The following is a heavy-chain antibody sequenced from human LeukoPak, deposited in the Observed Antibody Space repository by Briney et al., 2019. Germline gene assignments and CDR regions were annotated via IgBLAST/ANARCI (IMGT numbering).Heavy chain of an antibody. CDR2: IYDSGST. Sequence: SETLSLTCTVSGGSISSFYWTWIRQPPGKGLEWIGNIYDSGSTNYSPSLKNRVTISVDTSKNQFSLKLSSVTAADTAVYYCARDFAGEGGSGNNWFDPWGQGTLVTVSS. CDR3: ARDFAGEGGSGNNWFDP. CDR1: GGSISSFY. J-gene: IGHJ5*02. D-gene: IGHD6-19*01. V-gene: IGHV4-59*12.